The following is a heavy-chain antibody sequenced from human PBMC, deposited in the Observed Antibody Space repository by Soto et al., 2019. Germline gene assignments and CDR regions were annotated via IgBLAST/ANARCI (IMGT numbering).Heavy chain of an antibody. Sequence: PGGSLRLSCAASGFTFSSYSMNWVRQAPGKGLEWVSYISSSSSTIYYADSVKGRFTISRDNAKNSLYLQMNSLRAEDTVVYYCARVGTGGYSGYDVARTYWFDPWGQGTLVTVSA. CDR2: ISSSSSTI. CDR1: GFTFSSYS. D-gene: IGHD5-12*01. J-gene: IGHJ5*02. V-gene: IGHV3-48*01. CDR3: ARVGTGGYSGYDVARTYWFDP.